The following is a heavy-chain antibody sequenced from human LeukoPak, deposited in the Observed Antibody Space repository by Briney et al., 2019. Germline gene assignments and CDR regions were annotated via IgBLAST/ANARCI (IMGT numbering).Heavy chain of an antibody. J-gene: IGHJ6*03. CDR3: AREPWELHYYYYYYMDV. CDR1: GGSFNNYY. D-gene: IGHD1-26*01. V-gene: IGHV4-4*07. Sequence: SETLSLTCTVSGGSFNNYYWSWIRQPAGKGLEWIGRIYTSGSTNYNPSLKSRVTMSVDTSKNQFSLKLSSVTAADTAVYYCAREPWELHYYYYYYMDVWGKGTTVTVSS. CDR2: IYTSGST.